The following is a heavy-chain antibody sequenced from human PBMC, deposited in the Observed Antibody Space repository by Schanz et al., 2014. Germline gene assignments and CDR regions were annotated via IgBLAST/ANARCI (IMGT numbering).Heavy chain of an antibody. D-gene: IGHD2-8*01. CDR2: IYGGGIT. Sequence: EVQLVESGGGLVQPGGSLRFSCAASGFTFSSYAMSWVRQAPGKGLEWVSVIYGGGITYYADSVKGRFTISRDSSRNTLYLQMNSLRAEDTAVYYCASLYDREYFDYWGQGTLVTVSS. J-gene: IGHJ4*02. CDR3: ASLYDREYFDY. CDR1: GFTFSSYA. V-gene: IGHV3-66*01.